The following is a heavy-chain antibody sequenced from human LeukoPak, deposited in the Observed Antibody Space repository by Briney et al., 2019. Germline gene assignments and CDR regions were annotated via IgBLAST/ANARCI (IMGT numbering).Heavy chain of an antibody. D-gene: IGHD3-10*01. V-gene: IGHV4-59*08. Sequence: SETLSLTCTVSGGSISSYYWSWIRQPPGEGLEWIGYIYYSGSTNYNPSLKSRVTISVDTSKNQFSLKLSSVTAADTAVYYCARHLSGYYYGMDVWGQGTTVTVSS. CDR3: ARHLSGYYYGMDV. J-gene: IGHJ6*02. CDR2: IYYSGST. CDR1: GGSISSYY.